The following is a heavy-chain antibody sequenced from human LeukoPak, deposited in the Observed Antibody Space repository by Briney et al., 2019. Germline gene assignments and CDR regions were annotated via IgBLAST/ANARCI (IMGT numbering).Heavy chain of an antibody. J-gene: IGHJ4*02. CDR1: GFTFSSYA. V-gene: IGHV3-30-3*01. Sequence: PGRSLRLSCAASGFTFSSYAMHWVRQAPGKGLEWVALISYDGSGQCYTESVKGRFTISGDNSKNTLYLQVNSLRVEDTAVYYCARANRPFHTSGWYKDYWGQGTLVTVSS. D-gene: IGHD6-19*01. CDR3: ARANRPFHTSGWYKDY. CDR2: ISYDGSGQ.